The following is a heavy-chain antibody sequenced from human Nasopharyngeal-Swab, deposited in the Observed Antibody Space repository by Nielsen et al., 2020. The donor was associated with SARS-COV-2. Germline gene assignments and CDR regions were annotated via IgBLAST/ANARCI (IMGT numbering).Heavy chain of an antibody. CDR2: IYPGDSDT. D-gene: IGHD3/OR15-3a*01. CDR1: GYNFTTYW. Sequence: GGSLRLSCKGSGYNFTTYWIGWVRQMPGKGLEWMGIIYPGDSDTRYSPSFQGHVTISADKSISTAYLQWSSLKASDTAMYYCARAGLPDTYYYYYGMDVWGQGTTVTVSS. V-gene: IGHV5-51*01. J-gene: IGHJ6*02. CDR3: ARAGLPDTYYYYYGMDV.